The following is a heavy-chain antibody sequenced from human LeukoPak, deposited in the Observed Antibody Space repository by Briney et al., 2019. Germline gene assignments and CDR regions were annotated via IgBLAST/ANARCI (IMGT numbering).Heavy chain of an antibody. D-gene: IGHD3-22*01. CDR2: VNGNGHTT. CDR1: GFNFDGYA. V-gene: IGHV3-23*01. Sequence: GGSLRLSCAASGFNFDGYAMSWLRQAPGKGLDWVSTVNGNGHTTYYADSVKGRFTISRDNSNNTLHLQMNSLRVEDTAIYYCARHPDLQYYYDPTNYGIDPWGQGTLVTVSS. CDR3: ARHPDLQYYYDPTNYGIDP. J-gene: IGHJ5*02.